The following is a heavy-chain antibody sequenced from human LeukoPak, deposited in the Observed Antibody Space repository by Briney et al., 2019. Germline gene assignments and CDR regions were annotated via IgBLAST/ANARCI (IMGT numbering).Heavy chain of an antibody. D-gene: IGHD2-2*01. Sequence: ASVKVSCKASGYNFPSYGINWVRQAPGQGLEWMGWIRPHAGETNSAQRFQDRVTMTTDTSTTTAYMELRSLRFDDTAVYYCARDRGGKGSAIFYWGQGSLVTVSS. CDR1: GYNFPSYG. CDR3: ARDRGGKGSAIFY. CDR2: IRPHAGET. J-gene: IGHJ4*02. V-gene: IGHV1-18*01.